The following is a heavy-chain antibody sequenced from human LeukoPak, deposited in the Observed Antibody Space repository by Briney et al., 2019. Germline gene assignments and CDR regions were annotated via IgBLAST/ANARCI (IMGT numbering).Heavy chain of an antibody. D-gene: IGHD3-22*01. CDR2: INAGNGNT. V-gene: IGHV1-3*01. CDR1: GYTFTSYA. J-gene: IGHJ4*02. CDR3: ARLSSGYPIDY. Sequence: GASVEVSCKASGYTFTSYAMHWVRQAPGQRLEWMGWINAGNGNTKYSQKFQGRVTITRDTSASTAYMELSSLRSEDTAVYYCARLSSGYPIDYWGQGTLVTVSS.